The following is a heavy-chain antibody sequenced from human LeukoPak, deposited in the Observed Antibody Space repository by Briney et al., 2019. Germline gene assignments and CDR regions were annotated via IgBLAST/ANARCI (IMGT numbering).Heavy chain of an antibody. J-gene: IGHJ5*01. V-gene: IGHV4-39*07. Sequence: SETLSLTCTVSGGSISSSSYYWGWIRQPPGKGLEWIGEINQSGSTNYNPSLKSRVTISFDTSKNQFSLKLSSVTAADTAVYYCARDGGWYLWWFDSWGQGTLVTVSS. CDR3: ARDGGWYLWWFDS. CDR1: GGSISSSSYY. CDR2: INQSGST. D-gene: IGHD6-19*01.